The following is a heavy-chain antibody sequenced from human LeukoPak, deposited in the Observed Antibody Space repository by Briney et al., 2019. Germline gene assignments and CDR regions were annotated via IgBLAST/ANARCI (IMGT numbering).Heavy chain of an antibody. CDR2: INHSGST. V-gene: IGHV4-34*01. J-gene: IGHJ3*02. Sequence: PSETLSLTCAVYGGSFSGYYWSWIRQPPGKGLEWIGEINHSGSTNYNPSPKSRVTISVDTSKNQFSLKLSSVTAADTAVYYCARGRFYYDSSGYSTADAFDIWGQGTMVTVSS. CDR1: GGSFSGYY. D-gene: IGHD3-22*01. CDR3: ARGRFYYDSSGYSTADAFDI.